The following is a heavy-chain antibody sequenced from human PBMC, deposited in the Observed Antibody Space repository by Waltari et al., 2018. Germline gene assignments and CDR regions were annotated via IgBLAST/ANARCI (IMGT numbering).Heavy chain of an antibody. J-gene: IGHJ6*03. CDR3: ARVDVVVVAAMGPNYYMDV. CDR1: GGTFSSYA. V-gene: IGHV1-69*05. CDR2: IIPIFGTA. Sequence: QVQLVQSGAEVKKPGSSVKVSCKASGGTFSSYAISWVRQDPGQGLEWMGGIIPIFGTANYAQKFQGRVTITTDESTSTAYMELSSLRSEDTAVYYCARVDVVVVAAMGPNYYMDVWGKGTTVTVSS. D-gene: IGHD2-15*01.